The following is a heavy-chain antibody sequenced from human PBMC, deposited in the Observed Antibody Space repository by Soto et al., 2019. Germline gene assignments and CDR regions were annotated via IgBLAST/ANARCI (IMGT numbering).Heavy chain of an antibody. CDR2: ISYDGSNK. CDR1: GFTFSSYG. J-gene: IGHJ6*02. D-gene: IGHD3-10*01. Sequence: QVQLVESGGGVVQPGRSLRLSCAASGFTFSSYGMHWVRQAPGKGLEWVAVISYDGSNKYYADSVKGRFTISRDNSKHTLYLQMNSLRAEDTAVYYCAKDQIRGVRGVITYYYGMDVWGQGTTVTVSS. V-gene: IGHV3-30*18. CDR3: AKDQIRGVRGVITYYYGMDV.